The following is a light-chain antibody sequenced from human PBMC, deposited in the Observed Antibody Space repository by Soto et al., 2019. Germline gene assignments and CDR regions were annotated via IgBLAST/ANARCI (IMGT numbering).Light chain of an antibody. J-gene: IGLJ1*01. CDR2: DVS. V-gene: IGLV2-14*01. CDR3: SSFTSSVTYV. CDR1: GSDVGDYNY. Sequence: QSVLTQPASVSGSPGQSITISCTGTGSDVGDYNYVSWYQQHPGKAPKLMIYDVSSRPSGVSNRFSGSKSGNTASLTISGLQAEDEADYYCSSFTSSVTYVFGPGTKVTVL.